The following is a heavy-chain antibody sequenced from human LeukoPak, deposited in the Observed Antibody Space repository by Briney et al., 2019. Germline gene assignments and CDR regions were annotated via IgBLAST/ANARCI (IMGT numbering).Heavy chain of an antibody. CDR2: IIPILGIA. CDR3: ARASYSYGHDY. Sequence: SVKVSCKASGGTFSSYAISWVRQAPGQGLEWMGRIIPILGIANYAQKFQGRVTITADKSTSTAYMELSSLRSEDTAVYYCARASYSYGHDYWGQGTLVTVSS. J-gene: IGHJ4*02. V-gene: IGHV1-69*04. D-gene: IGHD5-18*01. CDR1: GGTFSSYA.